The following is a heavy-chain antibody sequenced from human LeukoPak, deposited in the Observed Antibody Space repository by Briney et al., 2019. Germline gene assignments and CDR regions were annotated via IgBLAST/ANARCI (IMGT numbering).Heavy chain of an antibody. V-gene: IGHV4-61*08. CDR3: VRANYFDY. CDR2: IYYTGST. Sequence: SETLSLTCTVSGASIDSGDYYWSWIRQSPVKGLEWIGSIYYTGSTNYNPSLKSRVTISVDTSKNQFSLQLNSVTAADTAVYYCVRANYFDYWGQGTLVTVSS. CDR1: GASIDSGDYY. J-gene: IGHJ4*02.